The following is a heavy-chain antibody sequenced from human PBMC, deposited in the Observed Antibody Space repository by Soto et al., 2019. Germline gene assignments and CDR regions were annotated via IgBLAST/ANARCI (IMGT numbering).Heavy chain of an antibody. CDR3: TPLALKYSSGWYEFSD. J-gene: IGHJ4*02. CDR1: GFTFSNVW. Sequence: EVQLVESGGGLVKPGGSLRLSCAASGFTFSNVWMNWVRQAPGTGLEWVGRIKSKTDGGTTDYAAPVKGRFTISRDDSKNTLYLQMNSLKTEDTAVYYCTPLALKYSSGWYEFSDWGQGTVVTFSS. D-gene: IGHD6-19*01. V-gene: IGHV3-15*07. CDR2: IKSKTDGGTT.